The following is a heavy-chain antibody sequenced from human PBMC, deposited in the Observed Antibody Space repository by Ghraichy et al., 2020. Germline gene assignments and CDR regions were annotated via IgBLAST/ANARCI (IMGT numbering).Heavy chain of an antibody. V-gene: IGHV3-23*01. J-gene: IGHJ4*02. CDR2: ISASSTVT. CDR3: AKDSKRFDY. CDR1: GFSFSSYA. Sequence: GGSLRLSCAASGFSFSSYAMSWVRQAPGKGLEWFSVISASSTVTYYADSMKGRFTISRDNSKNTLFLQMNSLRAEDTAVYYCAKDSKRFDYWGQGTLVTVSS.